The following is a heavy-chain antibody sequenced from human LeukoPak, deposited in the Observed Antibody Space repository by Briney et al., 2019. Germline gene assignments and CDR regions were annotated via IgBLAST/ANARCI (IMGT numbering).Heavy chain of an antibody. D-gene: IGHD5-18*01. CDR1: GGSISSYY. CDR3: ARQARYGLLDY. V-gene: IGHV4-59*08. CDR2: IYYSGST. Sequence: PSETLSLTCTVSGGSISSYYWSWIRQPPGKGLEWIGYIYYSGSTNYNPSLKSRVTISVDTSKNQFSLKLSSVTAADTAVYYCARQARYGLLDYWGQGTLVTVSS. J-gene: IGHJ4*02.